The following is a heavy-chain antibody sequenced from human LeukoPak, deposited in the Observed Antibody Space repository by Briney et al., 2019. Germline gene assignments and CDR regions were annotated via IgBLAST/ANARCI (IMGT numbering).Heavy chain of an antibody. CDR2: IYYSGST. Sequence: PSETLSLTCTVSGGSISSYYWSWIRQPPGKGLEWIGYIYYSGSTYYNPSLKSRVTISVDTSKNQFSLKLSSVTAADTAVYYCAGFQETHDYWGQGTLVTVSS. D-gene: IGHD3-3*01. V-gene: IGHV4-59*04. J-gene: IGHJ4*02. CDR1: GGSISSYY. CDR3: AGFQETHDY.